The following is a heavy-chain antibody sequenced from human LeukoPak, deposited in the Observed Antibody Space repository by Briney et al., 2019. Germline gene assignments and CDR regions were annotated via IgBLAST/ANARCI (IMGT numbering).Heavy chain of an antibody. V-gene: IGHV3-23*01. J-gene: IGHJ4*02. CDR1: GFTFSNFA. CDR3: AKDRLRYYYDTSGPADFDY. Sequence: GGSLRLSCAASGFTFSNFAMSWVRQAPGKGLEWVSGICGTGGSTYSADSVKGRFTISRDNYKNTLFLQMSSLTSEDTALYYCAKDRLRYYYDTSGPADFDYWGQGTLVTVSS. CDR2: ICGTGGST. D-gene: IGHD3-22*01.